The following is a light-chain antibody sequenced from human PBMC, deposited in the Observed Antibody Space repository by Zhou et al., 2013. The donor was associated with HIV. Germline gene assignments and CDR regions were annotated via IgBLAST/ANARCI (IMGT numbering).Light chain of an antibody. CDR3: QRRHS. Sequence: EVVLTQSPATLSLSPGETATLSCRASQDVSHYLTWFQHKPGQAPRLLIYAASTRATGIPARFSGSGSGTDFTLTISSLEPEDFAVYYCQRRHSFGGGTTVEIK. CDR2: AAS. V-gene: IGKV3-11*01. CDR1: QDVSHY. J-gene: IGKJ4*01.